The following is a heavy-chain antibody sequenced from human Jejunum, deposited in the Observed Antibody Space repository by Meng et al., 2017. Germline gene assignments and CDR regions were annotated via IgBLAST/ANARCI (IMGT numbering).Heavy chain of an antibody. J-gene: IGHJ4*02. D-gene: IGHD3-10*01. CDR3: ATDRGGAPFDY. V-gene: IGHV3-33*01. Sequence: GGSLRLSCAASGFTFSTYGMHWVRQAPGKGLEWVAVIWSDGRTKDYADFVKGRFTISRDNSKNTLYLQMNSLIAEDTAVYYCATDRGGAPFDYWGQGTLVTVSS. CDR2: IWSDGRTK. CDR1: GFTFSTYG.